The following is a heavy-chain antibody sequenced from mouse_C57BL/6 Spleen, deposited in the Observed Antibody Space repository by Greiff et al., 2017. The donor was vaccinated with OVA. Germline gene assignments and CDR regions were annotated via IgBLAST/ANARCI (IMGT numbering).Heavy chain of an antibody. CDR3: ARVGDWYFDV. V-gene: IGHV1-22*01. CDR2: INPNNGGT. CDR1: GYTFTDYN. Sequence: VQLKESGPELVKPGASVKMSCKASGYTFTDYNMHWVKQSHGKSLEWIGYINPNNGGTSYNQKFKGKATLTVNKSSSTAYMELRSLTSEDSAIYFCARVGDWYFDVWGTGTTVTVSS. J-gene: IGHJ1*03.